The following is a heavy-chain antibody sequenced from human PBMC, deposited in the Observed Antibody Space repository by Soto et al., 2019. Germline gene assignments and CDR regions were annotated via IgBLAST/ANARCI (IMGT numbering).Heavy chain of an antibody. D-gene: IGHD6-13*01. CDR3: GKGLTIAAIDC. Sequence: EVQLVESGGGLVQPGRSLRLSCTASGFTFDDYALHWVRQAPGKGLEWVSGITWNSDRVDYADSVKGRFTISRDNARNSLYLQMNSLRAEDTAIFFCGKGLTIAAIDCWGQGTLVTVSS. CDR1: GFTFDDYA. J-gene: IGHJ4*02. V-gene: IGHV3-9*01. CDR2: ITWNSDRV.